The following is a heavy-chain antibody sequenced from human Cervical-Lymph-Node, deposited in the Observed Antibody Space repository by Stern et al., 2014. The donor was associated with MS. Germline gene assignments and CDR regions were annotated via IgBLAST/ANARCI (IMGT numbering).Heavy chain of an antibody. V-gene: IGHV3-20*04. CDR1: GFSFDDYG. CDR2: VYWVGGST. J-gene: IGHJ6*02. CDR3: ARCRDDSGLYYYGMDV. Sequence: EVQLVESGGGVVRPGGSLRLSCAASGFSFDDYGMTWVRQAPGKGLGWVSGVYWVGGSTGYADSVKGRFIISRDNAKNSLYLQMDSLRVEDTALYYCARCRDDSGLYYYGMDVWGQGTTVTVS. D-gene: IGHD3-22*01.